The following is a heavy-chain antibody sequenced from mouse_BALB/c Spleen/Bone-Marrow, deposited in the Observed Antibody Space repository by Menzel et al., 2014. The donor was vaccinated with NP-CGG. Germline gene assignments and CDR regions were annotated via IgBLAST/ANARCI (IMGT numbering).Heavy chain of an antibody. V-gene: IGHV14-3*02. CDR1: GFNVKDTH. Sequence: VQLQQSGAELVKPGTSVKLSCTASGFNVKDTHLHWVQQRPEQGLEWIGRFDPTNGNPKYDPKFQGKATITVDTSSNTAYLQLSSLTSEDTAVYYCASYYGSRFAYWGQGTLVTVSA. J-gene: IGHJ3*01. CDR3: ASYYGSRFAY. D-gene: IGHD2-9*01. CDR2: FDPTNGNP.